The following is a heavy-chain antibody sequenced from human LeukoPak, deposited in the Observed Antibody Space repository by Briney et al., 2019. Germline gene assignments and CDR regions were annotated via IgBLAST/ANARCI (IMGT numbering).Heavy chain of an antibody. CDR1: GYSFTSHW. V-gene: IGHV5-51*01. J-gene: IGHJ4*02. CDR2: IYPGNSDI. CDR3: ARYSIVDLISAGWVDS. D-gene: IGHD1-26*01. Sequence: PGESLKISCKGSGYSFTSHWIGWVRQMSGSGLEWMAIIYPGNSDIRYGPSFQGQVTISADKSINTANLQWSRLRASDSAMYYCARYSIVDLISAGWVDSWGQGTLVTVSS.